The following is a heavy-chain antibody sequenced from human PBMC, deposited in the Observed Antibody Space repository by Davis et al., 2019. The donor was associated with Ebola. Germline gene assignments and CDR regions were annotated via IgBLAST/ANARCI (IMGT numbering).Heavy chain of an antibody. CDR3: ARGRIAARNFDY. J-gene: IGHJ4*02. V-gene: IGHV1-69*13. D-gene: IGHD6-6*01. CDR2: IIPIFGTA. Sequence: AASVKVSCKASGGTFSSYAISWVRQAPGQGLEWMGGIIPIFGTANYAQKFQGRVTITADESTSTAYMELSSLRSEDPAVYYCARGRIAARNFDYWGQGTLVTVSS. CDR1: GGTFSSYA.